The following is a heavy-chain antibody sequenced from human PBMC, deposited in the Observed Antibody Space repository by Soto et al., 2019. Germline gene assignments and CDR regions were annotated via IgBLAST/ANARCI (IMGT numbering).Heavy chain of an antibody. CDR1: GYTFTSYG. J-gene: IGHJ5*02. D-gene: IGHD2-8*01. V-gene: IGHV1-18*04. CDR2: ISAYNGNT. Sequence: ASVKVSCKASGYTFTSYGISWVRQAPGQGLEWMGRISAYNGNTNYAQKLQGRVTMTTDTSTSTAYMGLRSLRSDDTAVYYCARVGWAGYCTNGVCYDYWFDPWGQGTLVTVYS. CDR3: ARVGWAGYCTNGVCYDYWFDP.